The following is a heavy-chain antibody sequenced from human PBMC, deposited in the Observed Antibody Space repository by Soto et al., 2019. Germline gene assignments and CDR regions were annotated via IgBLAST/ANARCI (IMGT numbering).Heavy chain of an antibody. Sequence: EVQLVESGGGLVKPGGSLRLSCAASGSTFSNAWMSWVRPAQGKGLEWVGRIKGKTDGGTTDYAAPVKGRFTISRDDSKNTLYLQMNSLKTEDTAVYYCTTSQYVHWGQGTLVTVSS. CDR2: IKGKTDGGTT. J-gene: IGHJ4*02. CDR1: GSTFSNAW. V-gene: IGHV3-15*01. D-gene: IGHD3-10*02. CDR3: TTSQYVH.